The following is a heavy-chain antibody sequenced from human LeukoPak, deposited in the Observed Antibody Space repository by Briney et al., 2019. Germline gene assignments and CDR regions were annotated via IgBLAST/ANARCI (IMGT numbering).Heavy chain of an antibody. V-gene: IGHV5-51*01. J-gene: IGHJ4*02. CDR3: ARLGGYSSGWYVSYY. CDR2: IFPGDSDT. CDR1: GYSFTSYW. Sequence: GESLKISCKGSGYSFTSYWIGWVRQMPGKGLEWMGMIFPGDSDTRYSPSFQGQVTISADKSISTAYLQWSSLKASDTAMYYCARLGGYSSGWYVSYYWGQGTLVTVSS. D-gene: IGHD6-19*01.